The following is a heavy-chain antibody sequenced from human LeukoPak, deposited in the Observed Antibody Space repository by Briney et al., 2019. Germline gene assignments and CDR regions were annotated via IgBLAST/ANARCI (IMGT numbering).Heavy chain of an antibody. J-gene: IGHJ4*02. Sequence: SDTLSLPCTVSGRSISSYYWSWTRQPPGKGLEWIRYIYYLGSTNSNPSLKSRANIALDTSKSHVSHEPSSVAASDPAVIFRAGGRGTTVTPFDYWGQGTLVTVSS. CDR3: AGGRGTTVTPFDY. V-gene: IGHV4-59*07. D-gene: IGHD4-17*01. CDR2: IYYLGST. CDR1: GRSISSYY.